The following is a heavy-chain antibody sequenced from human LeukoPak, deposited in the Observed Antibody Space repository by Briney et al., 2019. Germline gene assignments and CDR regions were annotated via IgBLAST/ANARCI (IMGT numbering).Heavy chain of an antibody. Sequence: SETLSLTCTVSGVSISTNYWNWIRQSPEKGLEWIGYISNSGSADRHPSLKSRVTISLDPSKNQLSLSLNSVTAADTAVYYCARGISDCSGGSCYSPYAFDIWGQGTMVTVSS. CDR2: ISNSGSA. CDR3: ARGISDCSGGSCYSPYAFDI. J-gene: IGHJ3*02. CDR1: GVSISTNY. D-gene: IGHD2-15*01. V-gene: IGHV4-59*13.